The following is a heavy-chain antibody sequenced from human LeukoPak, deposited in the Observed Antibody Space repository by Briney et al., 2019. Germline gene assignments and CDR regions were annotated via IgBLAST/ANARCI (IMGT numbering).Heavy chain of an antibody. D-gene: IGHD3-10*01. CDR3: AKGLAITMVRGVIYH. Sequence: GGSLRLSCAASGFTFSSYAMSWVRQAPGKGLEWVSTISGGGGSTYFAGSVKGRFTISRDNSKNTLYLQMNSLRAEDTAVYYCAKGLAITMVRGVIYHWGQGTLVTVSS. J-gene: IGHJ5*02. CDR2: ISGGGGST. V-gene: IGHV3-23*01. CDR1: GFTFSSYA.